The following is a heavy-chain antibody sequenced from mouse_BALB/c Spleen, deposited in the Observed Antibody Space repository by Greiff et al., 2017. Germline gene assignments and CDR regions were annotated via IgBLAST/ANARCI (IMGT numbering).Heavy chain of an antibody. J-gene: IGHJ4*01. V-gene: IGHV1-20*01. CDR2: INPYNGDT. CDR3: ARGNYDAMDY. D-gene: IGHD2-1*01. Sequence: VQLQQSGPELVTPGASVKISCTASGFSFTGYFMNWVKQSHGQSLEWIGRINPYNGDTFYNQKFKGKATLTVDKSSSTAHMELRSLTSEDSAVYYCARGNYDAMDYWGQGTSVTVSA. CDR1: GFSFTGYF.